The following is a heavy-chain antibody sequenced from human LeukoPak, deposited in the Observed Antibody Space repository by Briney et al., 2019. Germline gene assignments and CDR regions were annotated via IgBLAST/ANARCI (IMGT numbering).Heavy chain of an antibody. Sequence: GSVKVSCKASGYTFTSYGISWVRQAPGQGLEWXGWISAYNGNTNYAQKLQGRVTMTTDTSTSTAYMELRSLRSDDTAVYYCARRYQLLGYDAFDIWGQGTMVTVSS. CDR3: ARRYQLLGYDAFDI. CDR2: ISAYNGNT. CDR1: GYTFTSYG. D-gene: IGHD2-2*01. J-gene: IGHJ3*02. V-gene: IGHV1-18*04.